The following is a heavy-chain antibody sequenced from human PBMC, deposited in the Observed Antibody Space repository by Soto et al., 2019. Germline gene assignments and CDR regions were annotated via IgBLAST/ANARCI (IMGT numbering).Heavy chain of an antibody. V-gene: IGHV1-69*02. CDR2: IIPMFGIT. D-gene: IGHD2-2*01. CDR3: ATFYEGDCTTTTCYGVFDY. CDR1: GGTFNRYS. J-gene: IGHJ4*02. Sequence: QVHLVQAGAEVKKPGSSVKVSCRASGGTFNRYSISWVRQAPGQGLEWMGRIIPMFGITNYAQKFQGRVMITADKSANTAYMEVSGLRSEDTAMYYCATFYEGDCTTTTCYGVFDYWGQGTLVTVSS.